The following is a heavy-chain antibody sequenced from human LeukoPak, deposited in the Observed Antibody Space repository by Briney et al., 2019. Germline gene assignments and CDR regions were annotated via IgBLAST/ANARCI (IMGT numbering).Heavy chain of an antibody. V-gene: IGHV3-21*01. CDR2: IVTGTGI. CDR1: GITLNTYT. CDR3: ARDKPDIAAPDV. Sequence: PGGSLRLSCAASGITLNTYTINWVRQAPGKGLEWVSSIVTGTGIYYADSVKGRFTIPIDNAKNSLYLQMNSLRAEDTGVYYCARDKPDIAAPDVWGKGTTVTVSS. D-gene: IGHD6-13*01. J-gene: IGHJ6*04.